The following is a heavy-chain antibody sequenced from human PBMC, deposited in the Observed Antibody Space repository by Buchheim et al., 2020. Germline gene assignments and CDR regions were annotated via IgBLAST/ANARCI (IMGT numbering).Heavy chain of an antibody. D-gene: IGHD1-26*01. CDR1: GFTFSSYW. V-gene: IGHV3-74*01. CDR3: AKGSRANGFDV. CDR2: INSDGSST. J-gene: IGHJ3*01. Sequence: EVQLVESGGDLVQPGGSLRLSCGASGFTFSSYWMHWVRQAPGKGLVWVSSINSDGSSTRSADSVKGRFTISRDNAKNTVYLQMNSLRGDDTAVYYCAKGSRANGFDVWGQGT.